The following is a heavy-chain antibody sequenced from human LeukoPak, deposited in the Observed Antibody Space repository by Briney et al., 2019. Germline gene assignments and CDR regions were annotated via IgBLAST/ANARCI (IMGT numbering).Heavy chain of an antibody. CDR1: GFAFNTYA. Sequence: GGSLRLSCAASGFAFNTYAIHWVRQAPGKSLEWLALWIDGDVTYYADSVKGRFTISGDTSRRTESLQMTSLRAEDTALYFCARGKMRFLGYDDYYYAMDVWGQGTTVTVSS. CDR2: WIDGDVT. D-gene: IGHD3-3*01. V-gene: IGHV3-33*03. CDR3: ARGKMRFLGYDDYYYAMDV. J-gene: IGHJ6*02.